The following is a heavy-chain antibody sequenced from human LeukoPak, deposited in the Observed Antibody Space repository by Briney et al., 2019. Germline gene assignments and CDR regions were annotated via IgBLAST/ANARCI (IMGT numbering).Heavy chain of an antibody. CDR2: ISYDGSNK. Sequence: GGSLRLSCAASGFTFSSYGMHWVRQAPGKRLEWVAVISYDGSNKYYADSVKGRFTISRDNSKNTLYLQMNSLRAEDTAVYYCAKASLRFLEWPNWFDPWGQGTLVTVSS. CDR3: AKASLRFLEWPNWFDP. J-gene: IGHJ5*02. CDR1: GFTFSSYG. V-gene: IGHV3-30*18. D-gene: IGHD3-3*01.